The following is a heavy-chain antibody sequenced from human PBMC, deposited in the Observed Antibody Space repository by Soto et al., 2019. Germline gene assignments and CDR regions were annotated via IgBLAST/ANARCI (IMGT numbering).Heavy chain of an antibody. D-gene: IGHD6-13*01. CDR2: IDPSDSYT. Sequence: GESLKISCKGSGYSFTSYWINWVRQMPGKGLEWMGRIDPSDSYTNYSPSFQGHVTISADKSIRTAYLQWSSLKASDTAMYYCERHGHSSSWYNWFDPWGQGTLVTVSS. CDR1: GYSFTSYW. CDR3: ERHGHSSSWYNWFDP. J-gene: IGHJ5*02. V-gene: IGHV5-10-1*01.